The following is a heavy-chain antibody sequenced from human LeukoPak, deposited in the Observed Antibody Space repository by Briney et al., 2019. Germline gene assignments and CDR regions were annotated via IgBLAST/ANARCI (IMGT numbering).Heavy chain of an antibody. CDR1: GGSFSGYY. V-gene: IGHV4-34*01. Sequence: SETLSLTCAVYGGSFSGYYWSWIRQPPGKGLEWIGEINHSGSTNYNPSLKSRVTISVDTSKNQFSLKLSSVTAADTAVYYCARLKRRLKGIAAAGTPPPYFDYWGQGTLVTVSS. CDR3: ARLKRRLKGIAAAGTPPPYFDY. J-gene: IGHJ4*02. CDR2: INHSGST. D-gene: IGHD6-13*01.